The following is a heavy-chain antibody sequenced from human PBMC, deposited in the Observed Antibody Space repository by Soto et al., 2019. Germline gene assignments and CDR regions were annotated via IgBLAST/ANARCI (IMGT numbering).Heavy chain of an antibody. J-gene: IGHJ3*02. Sequence: EVQLVESGGGLVQPGRSLRLSCAASGFTFDDYAMHWVRQAPGKGLEWVSGISWNSGSIDYADSVKGRFTISRDNAKNSLYLQMNSLRAEDTALYYCAKGYCSGGSCSYAFDIWGQGTMVTVSS. CDR2: ISWNSGSI. CDR3: AKGYCSGGSCSYAFDI. D-gene: IGHD2-15*01. CDR1: GFTFDDYA. V-gene: IGHV3-9*01.